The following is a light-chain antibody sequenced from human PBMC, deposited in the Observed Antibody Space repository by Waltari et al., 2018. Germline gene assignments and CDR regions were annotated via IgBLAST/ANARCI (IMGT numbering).Light chain of an antibody. Sequence: EIVLTQSPATLSLSPGERATLSCRASQTVSSYLAWYQQKPGQAPKLLIYDASNRATGIPARFSGSGSGTDFTLTISSLEPEDFAVDYCQQSNNWLTFGGGTKVEIK. V-gene: IGKV3-11*01. CDR2: DAS. J-gene: IGKJ4*01. CDR3: QQSNNWLT. CDR1: QTVSSY.